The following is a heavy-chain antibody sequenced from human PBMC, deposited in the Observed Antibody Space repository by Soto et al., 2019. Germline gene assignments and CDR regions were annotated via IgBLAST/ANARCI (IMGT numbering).Heavy chain of an antibody. CDR1: GGSISSYY. V-gene: IGHV4-4*07. J-gene: IGHJ4*02. CDR2: IYTSGST. Sequence: QVQLQESGPGLVKPSETLSLTCTVSGGSISSYYWSWIRQPAGKGLEWIGRIYTSGSTNYNPSLKSRVTMSVDTSKNQFSLKLSSETAADTAVYYCAREGVDGDYVGTFDYWGQGTLVTVSS. D-gene: IGHD4-17*01. CDR3: AREGVDGDYVGTFDY.